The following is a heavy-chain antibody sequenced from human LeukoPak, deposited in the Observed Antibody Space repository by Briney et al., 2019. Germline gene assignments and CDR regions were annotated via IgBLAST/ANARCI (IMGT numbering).Heavy chain of an antibody. CDR1: GFTFSSYW. D-gene: IGHD1-26*01. V-gene: IGHV3-7*01. Sequence: GGSLRLSWAASGFTFSSYWMSWVRQAPGKGLEWVANIKQDGSEKYYVDSVKGRFTISRDNAKNSLYLQMNSLRAEDTAVYYCASNRVGATNRWWLAVVGAFDIWGQGTMVTVSS. CDR2: IKQDGSEK. CDR3: ASNRVGATNRWWLAVVGAFDI. J-gene: IGHJ3*02.